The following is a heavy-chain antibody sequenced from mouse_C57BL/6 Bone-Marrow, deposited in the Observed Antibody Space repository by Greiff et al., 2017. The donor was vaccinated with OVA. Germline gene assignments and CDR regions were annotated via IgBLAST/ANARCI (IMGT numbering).Heavy chain of an antibody. Sequence: EVQLQQSGPELVKPGASVKMSCKASGYTFTDYNMHWVKQSHGKSLEWIGYINPNNGGTSYNQKFKGKATLTVNKSSSTAYMELRSLTSEDSAVYYCARKGAIGGYYFDYWGQGTTLTVSS. V-gene: IGHV1-22*01. J-gene: IGHJ2*01. CDR2: INPNNGGT. D-gene: IGHD1-1*02. CDR3: ARKGAIGGYYFDY. CDR1: GYTFTDYN.